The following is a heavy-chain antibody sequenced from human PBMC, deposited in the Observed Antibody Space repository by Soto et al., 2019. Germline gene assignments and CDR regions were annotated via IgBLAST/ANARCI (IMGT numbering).Heavy chain of an antibody. D-gene: IGHD3-10*01. V-gene: IGHV3-21*01. Sequence: GGSLRLSCAASGFTFSSYRLNCVRQAPGKGLEWFSSISSSSSYIYYADSVKGRFTISRDNAKNSLYLQMNSLRAEDTAVYYCARAYGSGSYYKGYYFDYWGQGTLVTVSS. CDR2: ISSSSSYI. CDR1: GFTFSSYR. CDR3: ARAYGSGSYYKGYYFDY. J-gene: IGHJ4*02.